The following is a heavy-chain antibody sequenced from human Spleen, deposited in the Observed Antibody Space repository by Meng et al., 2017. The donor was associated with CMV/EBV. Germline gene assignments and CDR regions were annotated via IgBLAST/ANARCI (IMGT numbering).Heavy chain of an antibody. CDR3: ARDKYCSGGSCDPLRDVHYGMDV. CDR1: GGTFSFYA. D-gene: IGHD2-15*01. J-gene: IGHJ6*02. Sequence: SVKVSCKAPGGTFSFYAITWVRQAPGQGLEWMGGTIPIFGTANYAQKFQGRVTITKDESTSTAYMELSSLRSEDTAVYYCARDKYCSGGSCDPLRDVHYGMDVWGQGTLVTVSS. CDR2: TIPIFGTA. V-gene: IGHV1-69*05.